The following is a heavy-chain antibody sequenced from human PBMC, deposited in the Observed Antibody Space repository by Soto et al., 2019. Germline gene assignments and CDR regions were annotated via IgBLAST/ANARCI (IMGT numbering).Heavy chain of an antibody. J-gene: IGHJ4*02. CDR1: GYNFATYW. V-gene: IGHV5-51*01. D-gene: IGHD1-20*01. CDR2: IYPHDSDT. CDR3: ARRLDNTLDF. Sequence: GESRKISCEGSGYNFATYWIGWVRQMPGKGLEWMGIIYPHDSDTRYSPSFQGQVTISADKSISTAYLQWSSLKASDTAIYYCARRLDNTLDFWGQGTLVTVSS.